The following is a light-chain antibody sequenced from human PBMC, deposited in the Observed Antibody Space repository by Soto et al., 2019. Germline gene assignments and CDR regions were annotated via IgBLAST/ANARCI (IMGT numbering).Light chain of an antibody. CDR3: QQYNNWLAG. Sequence: EIVMTQSPATLSVSPGERATLSCRASQSVSSNLAWYQQKPGQAPRLLIYGASTRATGIPARFSGSGSGTEFTLTISSLQSEDFAVYYCQQYNNWLAGFGQGTRVDIK. J-gene: IGKJ1*01. V-gene: IGKV3-15*01. CDR2: GAS. CDR1: QSVSSN.